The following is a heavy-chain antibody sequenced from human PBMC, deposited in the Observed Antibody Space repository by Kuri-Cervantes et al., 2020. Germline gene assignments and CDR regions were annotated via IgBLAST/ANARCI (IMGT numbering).Heavy chain of an antibody. CDR2: IFYSGST. CDR3: ARATQGFGVVIPFDY. V-gene: IGHV4-59*12. CDR1: GGSINNYY. D-gene: IGHD3-3*01. Sequence: SETLSLTCTVSGGSINNYYWSWIRQPPGKGLEWIGYIFYSGSTNYNPSLKSRVTISVDTSKTQFSLKLSSVTAADTAVYYCARATQGFGVVIPFDYWGQGTLVTVSS. J-gene: IGHJ4*02.